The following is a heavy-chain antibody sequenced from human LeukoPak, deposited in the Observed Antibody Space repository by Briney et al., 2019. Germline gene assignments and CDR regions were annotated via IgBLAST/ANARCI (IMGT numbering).Heavy chain of an antibody. Sequence: PGGSPRLSCAASGLILSSYGIHWVRQAPGKGLEWVAVIWYDGTNIYYGDSVKGRFSISRDNSKNTVYLQMDSLGAEDTAVYYCARDAGGAFGNYVNYFDYWGQGTLVTVSS. CDR3: ARDAGGAFGNYVNYFDY. CDR1: GLILSSYG. V-gene: IGHV3-33*01. CDR2: IWYDGTNI. D-gene: IGHD4-11*01. J-gene: IGHJ4*02.